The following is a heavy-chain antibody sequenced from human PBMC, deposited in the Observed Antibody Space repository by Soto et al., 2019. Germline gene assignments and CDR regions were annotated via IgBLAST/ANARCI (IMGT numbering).Heavy chain of an antibody. CDR3: ARIRRGYSDAYYFDY. V-gene: IGHV4-30-4*01. J-gene: IGHJ4*02. D-gene: IGHD6-13*01. CDR1: GGSISSADYY. Sequence: PSETLSLTCTVSGGSISSADYYWSWIRQPPGKGLEWIGYFHSSGATYKDPSLKSRVTISVDTSKNQISLKLDSVTAADTAVYYCARIRRGYSDAYYFDYWGQGTLVTVSS. CDR2: FHSSGAT.